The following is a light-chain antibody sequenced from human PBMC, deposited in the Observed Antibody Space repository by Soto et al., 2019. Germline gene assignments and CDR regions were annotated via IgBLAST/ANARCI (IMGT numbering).Light chain of an antibody. J-gene: IGKJ4*01. CDR2: GAS. V-gene: IGKV3D-7*01. CDR1: QSVSISY. CDR3: QQDYNLPP. Sequence: EIVITQSPATLSLSPGERATLPCRASQSVSISYLSWYQQKPGQAPRLLIYGASTRATGIPARFSGSGSGTDFTLTISSLQPEDFAVYYCQQDYNLPPFGGGTKVDIK.